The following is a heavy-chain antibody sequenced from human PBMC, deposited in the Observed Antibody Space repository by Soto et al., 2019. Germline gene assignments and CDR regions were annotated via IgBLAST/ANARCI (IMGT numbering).Heavy chain of an antibody. J-gene: IGHJ6*02. Sequence: SVKVSCKASGVTFSSYAISWVRQAPGQGPEWMGGIIPIFGTANYAQKFQGRVTITADGSTSTAYMELSSLRSEDTAVYYCARQIVVVVAAKDTGYYYYGMDVWGQGTTVTVSS. D-gene: IGHD2-15*01. V-gene: IGHV1-69*13. CDR2: IIPIFGTA. CDR1: GVTFSSYA. CDR3: ARQIVVVVAAKDTGYYYYGMDV.